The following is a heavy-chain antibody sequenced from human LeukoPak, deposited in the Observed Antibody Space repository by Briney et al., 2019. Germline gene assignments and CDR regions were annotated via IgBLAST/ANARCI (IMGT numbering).Heavy chain of an antibody. CDR3: ARGPDSSTSCEFDP. V-gene: IGHV1-8*01. CDR2: MNPNSGHT. D-gene: IGHD2-2*01. CDR1: GYTFTSYD. J-gene: IGHJ5*02. Sequence: ASVKVSCKASGYTFTSYDINWVRQATGQGLEWMGWMNPNSGHTGYAQKFQGRVTMTRNTSISTAYMELSSLRSEDTAVYYCARGPDSSTSCEFDPWGQGTLVTVSS.